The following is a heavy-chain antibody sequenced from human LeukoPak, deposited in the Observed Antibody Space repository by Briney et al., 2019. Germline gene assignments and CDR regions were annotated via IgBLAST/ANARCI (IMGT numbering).Heavy chain of an antibody. Sequence: PGGSLRLSCAASGFTFSNYAMSWVRQAPGKGLEWVSSISSSSSYIYYADSVKGRFTISRDNAKNSLYLQMNSLRAEDTAVYYCARDKGMVRGVIGYWGQGTLVTVSS. CDR2: ISSSSSYI. CDR3: ARDKGMVRGVIGY. D-gene: IGHD3-10*01. V-gene: IGHV3-21*01. J-gene: IGHJ4*02. CDR1: GFTFSNYA.